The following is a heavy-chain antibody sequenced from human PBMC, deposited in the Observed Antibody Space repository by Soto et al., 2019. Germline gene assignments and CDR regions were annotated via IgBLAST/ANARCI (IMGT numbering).Heavy chain of an antibody. V-gene: IGHV3-33*01. CDR3: ARDSVWFGELLYFDY. D-gene: IGHD3-10*01. J-gene: IGHJ4*02. CDR2: IWYDGSNK. Sequence: QVQLVESGGGVVQPGRSLRLSCAASGFTFSSYGMHWVRQAPGKGLEWVAVIWYDGSNKYYADSVKGRFTISRDNSKNTLYLQMNSLRAEDTDVYYCARDSVWFGELLYFDYWGQGTLVTVSS. CDR1: GFTFSSYG.